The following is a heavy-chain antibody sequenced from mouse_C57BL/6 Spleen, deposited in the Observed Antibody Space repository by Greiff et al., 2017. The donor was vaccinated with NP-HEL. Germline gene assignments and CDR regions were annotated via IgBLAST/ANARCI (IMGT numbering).Heavy chain of an antibody. D-gene: IGHD1-1*01. CDR1: GYTFTDYN. J-gene: IGHJ2*01. CDR2: INPNNGGT. Sequence: EVQLQQSGPELVKPGASVKIPCKASGYTFTDYNMDWVKQSHGKSLEWIGDINPNNGGTIYNQKFKGKATLTVDKSSSTAYMELRSLTSEDTAVYYCARSPYGSSWGYFDYWGQGTTLTVSS. V-gene: IGHV1-18*01. CDR3: ARSPYGSSWGYFDY.